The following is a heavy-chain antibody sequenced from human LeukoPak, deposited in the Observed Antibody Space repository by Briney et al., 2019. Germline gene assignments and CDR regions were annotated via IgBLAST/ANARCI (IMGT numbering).Heavy chain of an antibody. J-gene: IGHJ6*04. CDR3: AELGITMIGGV. D-gene: IGHD3-10*02. Sequence: PGGSLRLSCAASGFTFSSYEMSWVRQTPGKGLEWLAYISGSGSDIYYADSVKGRFTISRDNAKNSLYLQMNSLRAEDTAVYYCAELGITMIGGVWGKGTTVTISS. V-gene: IGHV3-48*03. CDR2: ISGSGSDI. CDR1: GFTFSSYE.